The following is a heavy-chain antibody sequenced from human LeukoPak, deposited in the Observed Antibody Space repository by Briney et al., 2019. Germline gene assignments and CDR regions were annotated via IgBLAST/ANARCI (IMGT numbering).Heavy chain of an antibody. V-gene: IGHV4-30-2*01. J-gene: IGHJ3*02. CDR2: IYHSGST. CDR1: GGSIGSGGYS. Sequence: SQTLSLTCAVSGGSIGSGGYSWSWIRQPPGKGLEWIGYIYHSGSTYFNPSLKSRVTISVDRSKNQFSLKLSSVTAADTAVYYCARWAIFGSAFDIWGQGTMVTVSS. D-gene: IGHD3-3*01. CDR3: ARWAIFGSAFDI.